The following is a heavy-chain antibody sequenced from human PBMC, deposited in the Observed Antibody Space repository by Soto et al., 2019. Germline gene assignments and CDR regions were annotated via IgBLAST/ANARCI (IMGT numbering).Heavy chain of an antibody. CDR2: ISSSSSYI. V-gene: IGHV3-21*01. CDR3: ARALYGDYGELDY. Sequence: EVQLVESGEGLVKPGGSLRLSCAASGFTFSSYSMNWVRQAPGKGLEWVSSISSSSSYIYYADSVKGRFTISRDNAKNSLYLQMNSLRAEDTAVYYCARALYGDYGELDYWGQGTLVTVSS. D-gene: IGHD4-17*01. CDR1: GFTFSSYS. J-gene: IGHJ4*02.